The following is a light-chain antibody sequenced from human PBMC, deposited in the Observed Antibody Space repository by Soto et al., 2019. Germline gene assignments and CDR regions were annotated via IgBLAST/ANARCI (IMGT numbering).Light chain of an antibody. CDR2: QAS. V-gene: IGKV1-5*03. CDR3: QQYNTYPLT. Sequence: DIQMTQSPSTLSASVGDRVTITCRASQSISTWLAWYQQKPGKAPKLLIYQASSLEGGVPSRFSGSGSGTEFNITISSLQPDDFATYYCQQYNTYPLTFGGGTTVDIK. J-gene: IGKJ4*01. CDR1: QSISTW.